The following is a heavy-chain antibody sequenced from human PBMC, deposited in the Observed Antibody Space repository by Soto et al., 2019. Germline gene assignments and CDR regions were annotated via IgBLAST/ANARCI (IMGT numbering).Heavy chain of an antibody. CDR2: INLNDGGT. D-gene: IGHD2-2*01. CDR1: DWCFGDHC. J-gene: IGHJ4*02. CDR3: VRDAPSHQSIFDL. V-gene: IGHV1-2*02. Sequence: AAVTVTCVTSDWCFGDHCRHWLGQDPEAGLEWKGWINLNDGGTNPPRKFQGRLTMTRDKSITTVYMELSRLRSDDTAVYFCVRDAPSHQSIFDLWGPGTLVTVSS.